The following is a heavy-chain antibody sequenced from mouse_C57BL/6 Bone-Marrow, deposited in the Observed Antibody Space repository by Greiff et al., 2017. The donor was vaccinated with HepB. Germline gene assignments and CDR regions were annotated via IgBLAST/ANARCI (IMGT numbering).Heavy chain of an antibody. D-gene: IGHD2-1*01. CDR2: IRKKANNHAT. CDR1: GFTFSDAW. CDR3: TRPGIYYGTFYWYLDV. J-gene: IGHJ1*03. V-gene: IGHV6-6*01. Sequence: EVKLEESGGGLVQPGGSMKLSCAASGFTFSDAWMDWVRQSPEKGLEWVAEIRKKANNHATYYAESVKGRFTISRDDYKRSGYLQMNSIRAEDADIDYCTRPGIYYGTFYWYLDVWGTGTTVTVSS.